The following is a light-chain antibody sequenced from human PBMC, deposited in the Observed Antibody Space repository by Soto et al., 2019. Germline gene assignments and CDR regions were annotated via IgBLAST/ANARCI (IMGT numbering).Light chain of an antibody. Sequence: EIVLTQSPGTLSLSPGERATLSCRASQSVSSSYLAWYQQKPGQAPRLLIYGASGRATGIPDRFSGSGSETDFTITISRLEPEDFAVYYCQQYGSSPLFTFGPGTKVDIK. V-gene: IGKV3-20*01. CDR2: GAS. CDR1: QSVSSSY. CDR3: QQYGSSPLFT. J-gene: IGKJ3*01.